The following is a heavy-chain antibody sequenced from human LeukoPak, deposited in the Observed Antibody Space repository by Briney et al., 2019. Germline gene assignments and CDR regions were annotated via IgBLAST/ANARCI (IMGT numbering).Heavy chain of an antibody. CDR3: ARDYFTFGGVIVAS. CDR2: ISSSGSTI. CDR1: GFTVSSNY. J-gene: IGHJ5*02. V-gene: IGHV3-11*04. D-gene: IGHD3-16*02. Sequence: PGGSLRLSCAASGFTVSSNYMSWVRQAPGKGLEWVSYISSSGSTIHYADSVKGRCTISRDNARNSLYLQMNSLRAEDTAVYYCARDYFTFGGVIVASWGQGTLVTVSS.